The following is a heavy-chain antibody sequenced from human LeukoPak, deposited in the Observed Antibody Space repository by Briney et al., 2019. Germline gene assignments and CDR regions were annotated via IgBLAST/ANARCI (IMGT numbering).Heavy chain of an antibody. Sequence: PGRSLRLSCAASGFTFDDYAMHWVRQAPGKGLEWVSGISWNSGSIGYADSVKGRFTISRDNAKNSLYLQMNSLRAEDTALHYCAKASFGFDPWGQGTLVTVSS. CDR2: ISWNSGSI. CDR1: GFTFDDYA. D-gene: IGHD1-26*01. V-gene: IGHV3-9*01. J-gene: IGHJ5*02. CDR3: AKASFGFDP.